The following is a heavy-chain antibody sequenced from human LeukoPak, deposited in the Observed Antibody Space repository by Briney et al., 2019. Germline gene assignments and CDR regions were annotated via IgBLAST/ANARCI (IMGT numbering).Heavy chain of an antibody. J-gene: IGHJ6*01. Sequence: PWASVNVSCKASGGTFSSYAISWVRQAPGQGLEWMGGIIPNFGTANYAQTFHGRVTITADESTSTAYMELSSLRSEDTAVYYCARANYYDSSGYLYYYYGMDVWGQGTTVSVPS. D-gene: IGHD3-22*01. V-gene: IGHV1-69*13. CDR2: IIPNFGTA. CDR1: GGTFSSYA. CDR3: ARANYYDSSGYLYYYYGMDV.